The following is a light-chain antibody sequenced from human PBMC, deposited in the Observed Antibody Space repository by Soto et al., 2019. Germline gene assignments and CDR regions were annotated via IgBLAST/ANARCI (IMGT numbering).Light chain of an antibody. CDR2: EVN. CDR1: SDDIGNFNL. J-gene: IGLJ3*02. V-gene: IGLV2-23*02. CDR3: CSYAGSRWV. Sequence: QSVLPQPASVSGSPVQSITFSCTGSSDDIGNFNLVSWYQQYPGKAPKLILYEVNKRPLGVSDRFSGSKSGNTASLTISWLQAEDEADYHCCSYAGSRWVFGGGTKLTVL.